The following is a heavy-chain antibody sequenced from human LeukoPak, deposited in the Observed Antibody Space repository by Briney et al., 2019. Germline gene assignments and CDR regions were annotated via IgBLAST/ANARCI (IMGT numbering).Heavy chain of an antibody. CDR3: ARALTYGSGIVGYYYYYYMDV. CDR1: GFTFSSYS. CDR2: IYSGGST. V-gene: IGHV3-53*01. Sequence: GGSLRLSCAASGFTFSSYSMSWVRQAPGKGLEWVSVIYSGGSTYYADSVKGRFTISRDNSKNTLYLQMNSLRAEDTAVYYCARALTYGSGIVGYYYYYYMDVWGKGTTVTVSS. J-gene: IGHJ6*03. D-gene: IGHD3-10*01.